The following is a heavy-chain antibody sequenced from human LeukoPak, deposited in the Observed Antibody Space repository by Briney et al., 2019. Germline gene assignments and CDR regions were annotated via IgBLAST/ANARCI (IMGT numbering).Heavy chain of an antibody. CDR1: GGSISSYY. D-gene: IGHD3-9*01. J-gene: IGHJ6*02. V-gene: IGHV4-59*08. Sequence: PSETLSLTCTVSGGSISSYYWSWIRQPPGKGLEWIGYIYYSGSTNYNPSLKSRVTISVDTSKNQFSLKLSSVTAADTAVYYCARLSYDILTGYYPTYGMDVWGQGTTVTVSS. CDR3: ARLSYDILTGYYPTYGMDV. CDR2: IYYSGST.